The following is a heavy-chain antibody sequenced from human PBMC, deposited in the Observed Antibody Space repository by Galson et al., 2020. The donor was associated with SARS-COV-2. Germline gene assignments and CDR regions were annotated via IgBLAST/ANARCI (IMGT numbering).Heavy chain of an antibody. CDR3: ATGSPLRPMSWFDP. J-gene: IGHJ5*02. V-gene: IGHV1-24*01. CDR1: GYTLTELS. Sequence: GESLKISCKVSGYTLTELSMHWVRQAPGKGLEWMGGFDPEDGETIYAQKFQGRVTMTEDTSTDTAYMELSSLRSEDTAVYYCATGSPLRPMSWFDPWGQGTLVTVSS. CDR2: FDPEDGET. D-gene: IGHD3-10*01.